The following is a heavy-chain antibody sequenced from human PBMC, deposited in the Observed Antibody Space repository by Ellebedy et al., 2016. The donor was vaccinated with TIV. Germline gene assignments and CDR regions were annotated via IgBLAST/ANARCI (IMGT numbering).Heavy chain of an antibody. CDR1: GFTFSSYG. V-gene: IGHV3-33*01. CDR2: IWYDGSNK. Sequence: GGSLRLXXAASGFTFSSYGMHWVRQAPGKGLEWVAVIWYDGSNKYYADSVKGRFTISRDNSKNTLYLQMNSLRAEDTAVYYCARDPAGSYYYYYYIDVWGKGTTVTVSS. J-gene: IGHJ6*03. CDR3: ARDPAGSYYYYYYIDV. D-gene: IGHD6-25*01.